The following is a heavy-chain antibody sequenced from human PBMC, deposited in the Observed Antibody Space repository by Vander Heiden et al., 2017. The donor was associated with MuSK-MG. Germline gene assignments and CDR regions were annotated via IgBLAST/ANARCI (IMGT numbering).Heavy chain of an antibody. CDR2: ISSSSSTI. Sequence: EVQLVESGGGLVQPGGSLRLSCAASGFTFSSYSMNWVRQAPGKGLEWVSYISSSSSTIYYADSVKGRFTISRDNAKNSLYLQMNSLRAEDTAVYYCASVAAAPYYYYGMDVWCQGTTVTVSS. D-gene: IGHD6-13*01. J-gene: IGHJ6*02. CDR3: ASVAAAPYYYYGMDV. CDR1: GFTFSSYS. V-gene: IGHV3-48*04.